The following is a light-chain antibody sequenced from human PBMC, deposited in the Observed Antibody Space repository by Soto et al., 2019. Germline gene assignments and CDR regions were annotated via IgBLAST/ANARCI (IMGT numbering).Light chain of an antibody. J-gene: IGKJ3*01. V-gene: IGKV3-20*01. CDR2: GAS. Sequence: ESVWTKSPGTLSLSTGERATLSCRASQSVSDRYLAWYQHKPGQAPRLLIEGASSRAAGIPDRFSGSGSGPDFTLTISSVEPEDFAVYYCQQYETSPHNFGPGTKVDIK. CDR1: QSVSDRY. CDR3: QQYETSPHN.